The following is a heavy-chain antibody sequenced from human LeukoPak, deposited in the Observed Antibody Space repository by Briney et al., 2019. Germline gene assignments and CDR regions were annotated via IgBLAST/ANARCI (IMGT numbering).Heavy chain of an antibody. V-gene: IGHV4-34*01. CDR1: GGSSSGYY. CDR3: ARSWMADIVVVPAASRGYWFDP. Sequence: SETLSLTCAVYGGSSSGYYWSWIRQPPGKGLEWIGEINHSGSTNYNPSLKSRVTISVDTSKNQFSLKLSSVTAADTAVYYCARSWMADIVVVPAASRGYWFDPWGQGTLVTVSS. CDR2: INHSGST. D-gene: IGHD2-2*01. J-gene: IGHJ5*02.